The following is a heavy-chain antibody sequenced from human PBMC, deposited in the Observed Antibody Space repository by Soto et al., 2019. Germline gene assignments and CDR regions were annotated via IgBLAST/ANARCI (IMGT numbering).Heavy chain of an antibody. CDR2: INANSGGT. J-gene: IGHJ4*02. V-gene: IGHV1-2*02. Sequence: ASVKVSCKASGYTFTGYYIPWVRQAPGQGLEWMGWINANSGGTNYAQKFQGRVTMTRDTSNSTAYMGLGRLRSDDTAVYYCARSLVVVMKYYFDYWGQGTLVTVSS. D-gene: IGHD3-22*01. CDR1: GYTFTGYY. CDR3: ARSLVVVMKYYFDY.